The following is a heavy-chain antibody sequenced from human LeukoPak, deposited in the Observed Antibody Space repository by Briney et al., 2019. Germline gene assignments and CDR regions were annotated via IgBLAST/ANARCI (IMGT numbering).Heavy chain of an antibody. Sequence: SETLSLTCTVSGGSISSGSYYWSWIRQPAGKGLEWIGRIYTSGSTNYNPSLKSRVTISVDTSKNQFSLKLSSVTAADTAVYYCARYDILTGYLDYWGQGTLVTVSS. CDR3: ARYDILTGYLDY. V-gene: IGHV4-61*02. CDR1: GGSISSGSYY. D-gene: IGHD3-9*01. CDR2: IYTSGST. J-gene: IGHJ4*02.